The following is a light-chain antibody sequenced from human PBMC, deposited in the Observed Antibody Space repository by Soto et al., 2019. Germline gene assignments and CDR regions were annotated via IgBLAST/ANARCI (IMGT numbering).Light chain of an antibody. J-gene: IGLJ2*01. Sequence: QSVLTQPPSVSGATGQRVTSSCTRSSSNIGAGYDVHWYQQLPGTAPKLLIYGNSNRPSGVPDRFSGSKSGTSASLAITGLQAEDEADYYCQSYDSSLSGSVVFGGGTKVTVL. CDR2: GNS. CDR3: QSYDSSLSGSVV. V-gene: IGLV1-40*01. CDR1: SSNIGAGYD.